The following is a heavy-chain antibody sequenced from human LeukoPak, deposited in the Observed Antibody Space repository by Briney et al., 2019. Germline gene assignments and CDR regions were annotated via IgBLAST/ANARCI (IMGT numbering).Heavy chain of an antibody. CDR2: MNPNSGKM. D-gene: IGHD3-10*01. CDR1: GYTFTSYD. CDR3: ARAYYGSGRNNWFDP. V-gene: IGHV1-8*01. Sequence: GASVKVSCKASGYTFTSYDINWVRQATGQGLEWMGWMNPNSGKMGYAKKFQGRVTMTRNTSISTAYMELSSLRSEDTAVYYCARAYYGSGRNNWFDPWGQGTLVTVSS. J-gene: IGHJ5*02.